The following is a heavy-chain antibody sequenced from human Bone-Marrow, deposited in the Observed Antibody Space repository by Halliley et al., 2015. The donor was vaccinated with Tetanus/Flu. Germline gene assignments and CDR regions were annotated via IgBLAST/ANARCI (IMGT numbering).Heavy chain of an antibody. Sequence: YIFYDGSPDYTPPPKSRVRMSVDPSKNQFSLKLTSVTAADTAVYFCARNFWPYDFVWGTFGPWGQGTLVSVSS. CDR3: ARNFWPYDFVWGTFGP. CDR2: IFYDGSP. D-gene: IGHD3-16*01. J-gene: IGHJ4*02. V-gene: IGHV4-28*01.